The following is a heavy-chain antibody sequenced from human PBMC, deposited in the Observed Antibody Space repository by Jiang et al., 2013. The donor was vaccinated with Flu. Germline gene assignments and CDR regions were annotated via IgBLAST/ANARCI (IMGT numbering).Heavy chain of an antibody. J-gene: IGHJ4*02. CDR3: ARHSHMSAVASFDY. V-gene: IGHV4-59*08. CDR2: IFYTGDT. D-gene: IGHD2-21*01. CDR1: GGFISNYY. Sequence: GPGLVKPSETLSLTCTVSGGFISNYYCSWIRQSPGKGLESIGNIFYTGDTNYNPSPRSRVTIPLDMSKNQFSLDLRSVTAADTAVYYCARHSHMSAVASFDYWGQGILVTVSS.